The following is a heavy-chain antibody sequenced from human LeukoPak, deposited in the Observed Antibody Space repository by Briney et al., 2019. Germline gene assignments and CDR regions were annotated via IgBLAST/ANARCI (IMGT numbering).Heavy chain of an antibody. D-gene: IGHD6-13*01. Sequence: GGSLRLSCAASGFTFSSYAMSWVRQAPRKGLEWVSGFDPYGGTFYADSVKGRFTISKDNSKNTVYLQMNDLRVDDTAVYYCAKAASSSWPSYQYGMDVWGQGTTVTVSS. CDR1: GFTFSSYA. CDR2: FDPYGGT. J-gene: IGHJ6*02. V-gene: IGHV3-23*01. CDR3: AKAASSSWPSYQYGMDV.